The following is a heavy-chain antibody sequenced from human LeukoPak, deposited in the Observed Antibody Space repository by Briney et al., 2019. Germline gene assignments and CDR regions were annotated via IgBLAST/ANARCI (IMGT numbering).Heavy chain of an antibody. J-gene: IGHJ4*02. CDR3: AKDHWLCQGYFDD. CDR1: GFTFSSYW. V-gene: IGHV3-74*01. CDR2: INSDGSST. D-gene: IGHD3-16*01. Sequence: PGGSLRLSCAASGFTFSSYWMHWVRQAPGKGLVWVSRINSDGSSTSYADSVKGRFTISRDNSKKTLYLQMNSLRAEDTAVYYCAKDHWLCQGYFDDWGRGTLVSVSS.